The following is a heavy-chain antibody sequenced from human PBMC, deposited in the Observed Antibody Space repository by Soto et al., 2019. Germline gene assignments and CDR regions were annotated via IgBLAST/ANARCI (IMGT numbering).Heavy chain of an antibody. CDR2: IWYDGSNK. Sequence: QVQLVESGGGVVQPGRSLRLSCAASGFTFSSYGMHWVRQAPGKGLEWVAVIWYDGSNKYYADSVKGRFTISRDNSKNTLYLQMNSLRAEDTAVYYCAREILEWTHPVGYRRVIDYWGQGTLVTVSS. CDR1: GFTFSSYG. D-gene: IGHD3-3*01. J-gene: IGHJ4*02. V-gene: IGHV3-33*01. CDR3: AREILEWTHPVGYRRVIDY.